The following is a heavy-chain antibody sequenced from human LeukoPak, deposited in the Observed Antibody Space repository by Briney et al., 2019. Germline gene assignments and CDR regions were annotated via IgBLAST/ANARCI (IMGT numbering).Heavy chain of an antibody. CDR1: GFTVSSNF. J-gene: IGHJ4*02. Sequence: GGSLRLSCAASGFTVSSNFMSWLRQAPGEGLKWVSVTYSSGYTFYTDSVNGRFTISRDNSKNTLYLQMNSLRADDTAVYYCVRASSTTAAGLFDYWGQGTLVTVSS. CDR3: VRASSTTAAGLFDY. D-gene: IGHD2-2*01. CDR2: TYSSGYT. V-gene: IGHV3-53*01.